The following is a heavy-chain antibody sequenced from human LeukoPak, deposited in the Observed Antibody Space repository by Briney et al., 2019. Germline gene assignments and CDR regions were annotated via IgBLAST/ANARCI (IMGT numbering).Heavy chain of an antibody. CDR1: GFTVSSNY. CDR2: IYSDSST. Sequence: PGGSLRLSCAASGFTVSSNYVSWVRQAPGKGLEWVSVIYSDSSTYYADSVKGRFTISRDNSKNTLYLQMNSLRAEDTGVYYCARVQGSGLFRWYWGQGTLVTVSS. CDR3: ARVQGSGLFRWY. D-gene: IGHD2-15*01. V-gene: IGHV3-66*01. J-gene: IGHJ4*02.